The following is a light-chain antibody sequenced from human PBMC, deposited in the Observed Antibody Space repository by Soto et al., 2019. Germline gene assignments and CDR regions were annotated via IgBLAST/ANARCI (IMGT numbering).Light chain of an antibody. Sequence: DIEITQTPSFVSSSLGDRVAITCRGSQGISSWLAWYQQKPGKAPKLLIYAAIILQSGVPSRFSGSESGTDFSLTISSLQPEDFATYFCQQSSDFPLTFGGGTKVDIK. J-gene: IGKJ4*01. CDR1: QGISSW. CDR3: QQSSDFPLT. V-gene: IGKV1D-12*01. CDR2: AAI.